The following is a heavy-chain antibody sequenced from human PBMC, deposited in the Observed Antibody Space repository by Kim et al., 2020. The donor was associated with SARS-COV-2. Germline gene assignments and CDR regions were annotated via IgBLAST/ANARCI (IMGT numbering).Heavy chain of an antibody. V-gene: IGHV6-1*01. J-gene: IGHJ3*02. CDR3: ARDTPGQKCFDI. Sequence: YNVSVQSRITINSNTSQNQFSLQLNTVTPEDTAVYYCARDTPGQKCFDIWGQGTMVTVSS.